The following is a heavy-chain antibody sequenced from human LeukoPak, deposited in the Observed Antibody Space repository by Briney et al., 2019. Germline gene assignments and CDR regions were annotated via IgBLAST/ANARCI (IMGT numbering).Heavy chain of an antibody. CDR3: AKDRYDSSGFDY. Sequence: GGSLRLSCAASGFTFSSYGMHWVRQAPGKGREGVAVISYDGSNKYYADSVKGRFTISRDNSKNTLYLQMNSLRAEDTAVYYCAKDRYDSSGFDYWGQGTLVAVSS. D-gene: IGHD3-22*01. CDR2: ISYDGSNK. V-gene: IGHV3-30*18. J-gene: IGHJ4*02. CDR1: GFTFSSYG.